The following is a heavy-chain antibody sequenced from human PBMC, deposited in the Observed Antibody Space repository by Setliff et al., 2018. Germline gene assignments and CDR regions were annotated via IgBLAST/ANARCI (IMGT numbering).Heavy chain of an antibody. CDR3: ARSHYYASGNSHYYYMDV. CDR2: IHYSGNT. V-gene: IGHV4-59*08. CDR1: GASINRDY. Sequence: SETLSLTCSVSGASINRDYWNWIRQPPGKGLEWLGYIHYSGNTNYNPSLKGRVTMSADTSKNQLSLSLTSVSVADTAIYYCARSHYYASGNSHYYYMDVWGKGTAVTVSS. J-gene: IGHJ6*03. D-gene: IGHD3-10*01.